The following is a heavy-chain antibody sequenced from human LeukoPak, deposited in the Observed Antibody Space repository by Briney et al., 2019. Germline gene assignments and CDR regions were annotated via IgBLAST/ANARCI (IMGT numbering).Heavy chain of an antibody. V-gene: IGHV3-23*01. CDR2: ISGSGGYT. CDR3: AKSWNYYDSSGDDALDI. D-gene: IGHD3-22*01. CDR1: GFTFSSYA. J-gene: IGHJ3*02. Sequence: PGGSLRLSCAASGFTFSSYAMSWVRQAPGKGLEWVSAISGSGGYTYYADSVKGRFTISRDNSKNTLYLQMNSLRVEDTAVYYCAKSWNYYDSSGDDALDIWGQGTMVTVSS.